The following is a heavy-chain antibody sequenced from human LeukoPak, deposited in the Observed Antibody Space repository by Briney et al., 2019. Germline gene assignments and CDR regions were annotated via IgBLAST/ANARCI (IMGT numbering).Heavy chain of an antibody. CDR2: INHSGST. Sequence: SETLSLTCAVYGGSFSGYYWSWIRQPPGKGLEWIGEINHSGSTNYNPSLKSRVTISVDTSKNQFSLKLSSVTAADTAVYYCARLRFHYYYYMDVWGKGTTVTVSS. V-gene: IGHV4-34*01. CDR1: GGSFSGYY. J-gene: IGHJ6*03. CDR3: ARLRFHYYYYMDV. D-gene: IGHD3-3*01.